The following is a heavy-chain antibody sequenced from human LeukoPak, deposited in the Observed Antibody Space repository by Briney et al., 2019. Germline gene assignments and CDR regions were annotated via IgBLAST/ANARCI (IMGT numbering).Heavy chain of an antibody. V-gene: IGHV3-7*01. CDR2: IKPDGGYE. CDR1: GFTFSSYW. D-gene: IGHD3/OR15-3a*01. Sequence: GGSLRLSCAASGFTFSSYWMNWVRQAPGKGLEWLANIKPDGGYEHYVDSVKGRFTISRDNAKNSLYLQINSLRAEDTGVYYCARDLRATGALDIWGQGTMVTVSS. J-gene: IGHJ3*02. CDR3: ARDLRATGALDI.